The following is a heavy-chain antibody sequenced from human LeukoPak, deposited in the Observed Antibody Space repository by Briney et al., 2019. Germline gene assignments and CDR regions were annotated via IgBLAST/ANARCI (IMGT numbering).Heavy chain of an antibody. Sequence: PSETLSLTXTVSSDSISNVNYFWTWIRQPPGQGLEWIGYIFHSGVTHYNPSLKNRVTMSVDTSKNQFSLSLTSVTAADTAVYYCATYLNRNFKFEYWGRGTLVTVSS. D-gene: IGHD2-21*01. CDR1: SDSISNVNYF. J-gene: IGHJ4*02. CDR3: ATYLNRNFKFEY. V-gene: IGHV4-30-4*08. CDR2: IFHSGVT.